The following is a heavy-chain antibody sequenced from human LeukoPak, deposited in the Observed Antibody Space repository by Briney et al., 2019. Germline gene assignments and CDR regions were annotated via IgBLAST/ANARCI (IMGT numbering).Heavy chain of an antibody. V-gene: IGHV3-74*01. CDR2: INSDGRST. D-gene: IGHD3-3*01. J-gene: IGHJ4*02. CDR3: ARLYYDFWSGYLYYFDY. CDR1: GFTFSSYW. Sequence: GGSLRLSCAASGFTFSSYWMHWVRQAPGKGLVWVSRINSDGRSTSYADSVKGRFTISRDNAKNTLYLQMNSLRAEDTAVYYCARLYYDFWSGYLYYFDYWGQGTLVTVSS.